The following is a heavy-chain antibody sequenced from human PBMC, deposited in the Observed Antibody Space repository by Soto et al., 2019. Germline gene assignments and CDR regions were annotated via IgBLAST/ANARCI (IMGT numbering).Heavy chain of an antibody. CDR2: IYTSGST. Sequence: QVQLQESGPGLVKPSETLSLTCTVSGGSISSYYWSWIRRPAGKGLEWIGRIYTSGSTNYNPSLKSRVTMSVDTSKNQFSLKLSSVTAADTAVYYCASGYYYDSSGYLTYYYGMDVWGQGTTVTVSS. J-gene: IGHJ6*02. D-gene: IGHD3-22*01. CDR1: GGSISSYY. CDR3: ASGYYYDSSGYLTYYYGMDV. V-gene: IGHV4-4*07.